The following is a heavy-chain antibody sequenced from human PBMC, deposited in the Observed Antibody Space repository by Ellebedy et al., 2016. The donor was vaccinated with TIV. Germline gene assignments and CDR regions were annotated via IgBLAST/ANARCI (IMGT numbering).Heavy chain of an antibody. CDR1: GFTFGDYA. CDR3: SRSYCSSISCHSFYMDV. J-gene: IGHJ6*03. V-gene: IGHV3-49*03. CDR2: IRSTAYRGTT. D-gene: IGHD2-2*01. Sequence: GGSLRLXXTGSGFTFGDYAMSWFRQAPGKGLEWVGFIRSTAYRGTTEYAASVKGRFTISRDDSKSIAYLQMNSLETEDTAVYFCSRSYCSSISCHSFYMDVWGTGTTVTVSS.